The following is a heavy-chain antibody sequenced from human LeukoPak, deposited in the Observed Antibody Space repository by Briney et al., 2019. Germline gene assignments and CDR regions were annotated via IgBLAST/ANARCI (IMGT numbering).Heavy chain of an antibody. J-gene: IGHJ5*02. D-gene: IGHD3-3*01. V-gene: IGHV4-30-4*01. CDR3: ARRRFYDFWSGYSRPLSNWFDP. CDR2: IFHRGGT. CDR1: NDSISSGDYY. Sequence: SETLSLTRTVSNDSISSGDYYWNWIRQPPGRGLEWIGYIFHRGGTSYNPSLKSRILFSVDTSQNQFSLKLSSVTAADTAVYYCARRRFYDFWSGYSRPLSNWFDPWGQGTLVTVSS.